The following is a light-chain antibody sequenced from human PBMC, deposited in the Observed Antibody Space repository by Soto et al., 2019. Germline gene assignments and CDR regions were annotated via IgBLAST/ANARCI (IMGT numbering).Light chain of an antibody. CDR1: QSVSSY. Sequence: EIVLTQSPATLSLSPGERATLSCRASQSVSSYFAWYQQKPGQAPRLLIYDASNRATGIPARFSGSGSGTDFNLTISSLEPEDFAAYYCQQRRNWPLTFGQGKRLEIK. V-gene: IGKV3-11*01. CDR3: QQRRNWPLT. J-gene: IGKJ5*01. CDR2: DAS.